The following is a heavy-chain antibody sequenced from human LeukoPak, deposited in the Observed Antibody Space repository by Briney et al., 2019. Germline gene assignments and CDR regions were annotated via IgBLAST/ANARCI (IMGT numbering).Heavy chain of an antibody. D-gene: IGHD2-15*01. CDR1: GYTFTSYG. CDR3: ARVCSGGSCYGDAFDI. Sequence: ASVKVSCKASGYTFTSYGISWVRQAPGQGLEWMGWISAYNGNTNYAQKLQGRVTMTTDTSTSTAYMELRSLRSDDTAVYYCARVCSGGSCYGDAFDIWGQGTMVTVSS. CDR2: ISAYNGNT. J-gene: IGHJ3*02. V-gene: IGHV1-18*01.